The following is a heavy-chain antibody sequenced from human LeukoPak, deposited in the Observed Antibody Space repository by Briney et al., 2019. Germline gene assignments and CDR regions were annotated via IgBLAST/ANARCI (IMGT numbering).Heavy chain of an antibody. CDR3: AKDSARYCSSTSRPGYFQH. D-gene: IGHD2-2*01. Sequence: GGSLRLSCAASGFTFSDYYMSWIRQAPGKGLEWILYISNSGSVSYYADSVKGRFTISRDNSKNTLYLQMNSLRAEDTAVYYCAKDSARYCSSTSRPGYFQHWGQGTLVTVSS. V-gene: IGHV3-11*04. J-gene: IGHJ1*01. CDR1: GFTFSDYY. CDR2: ISNSGSVS.